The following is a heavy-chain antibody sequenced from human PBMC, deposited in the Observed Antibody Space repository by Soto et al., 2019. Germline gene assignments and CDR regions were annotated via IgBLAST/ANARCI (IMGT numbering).Heavy chain of an antibody. J-gene: IGHJ6*02. CDR1: GFTFSSYW. Sequence: GGSLRLSCAASGFTFSSYWMHWVRQAPGKGLVWVSRINSDGSSTSYADSVKGRFTISRDNAKNTLYLQMNSLRAEDTAVYYCASSPLGGYYDSSGYYYYYYGMDVWGQGTTVTVSS. V-gene: IGHV3-74*01. CDR2: INSDGSST. D-gene: IGHD3-22*01. CDR3: ASSPLGGYYDSSGYYYYYYGMDV.